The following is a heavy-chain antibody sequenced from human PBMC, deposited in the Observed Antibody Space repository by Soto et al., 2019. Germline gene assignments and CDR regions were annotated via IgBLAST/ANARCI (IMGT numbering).Heavy chain of an antibody. D-gene: IGHD6-6*01. CDR3: ARDYSSSGSYDS. CDR2: RKQHAGDR. J-gene: IGHJ4*02. CDR1: GFTLRTYW. Sequence: VGSLRLSCVASGFTLRTYWMIWLRQAPGEGLEWVANRKQHAGDRNHVYAVKGRVSISRDNANNSLYLQINSLRVEYTAEHCCARDYSSSGSYDSWGPGTLVTVSS. V-gene: IGHV3-7*03.